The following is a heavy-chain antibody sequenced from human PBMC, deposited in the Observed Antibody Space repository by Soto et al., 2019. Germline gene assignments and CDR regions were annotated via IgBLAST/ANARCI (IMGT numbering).Heavy chain of an antibody. D-gene: IGHD2-2*01. CDR2: IYTSGST. V-gene: IGHV4-59*10. CDR1: GGSFSSYF. CDR3: AAICSSPSCYGTGV. J-gene: IGHJ6*02. Sequence: PSETLSLTCAVYGGSFSSYFWSWIRQPAGKGLEWIGRIYTSGSTDYNPSLESRVTMSVDTSKKQVSLKLTSVTAADTAVYYCAAICSSPSCYGTGVWGQGTSVTVSS.